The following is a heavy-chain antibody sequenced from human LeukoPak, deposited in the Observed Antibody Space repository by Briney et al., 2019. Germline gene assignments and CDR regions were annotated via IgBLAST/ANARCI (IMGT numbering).Heavy chain of an antibody. Sequence: GGSLRLSCAASGFTVSSNYMSWVRQAPGKGLEGVSVIYGGGDTYYADSVRGRFTISRDNFENTLFLRMDSLRAEDTAVYYCTRLLPSSHHFFDSWGQGALVTVSS. D-gene: IGHD6-6*01. CDR3: TRLLPSSHHFFDS. CDR2: IYGGGDT. J-gene: IGHJ4*02. CDR1: GFTVSSNY. V-gene: IGHV3-53*01.